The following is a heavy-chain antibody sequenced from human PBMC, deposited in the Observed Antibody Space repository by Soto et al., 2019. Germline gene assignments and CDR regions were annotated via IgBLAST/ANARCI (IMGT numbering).Heavy chain of an antibody. Sequence: VKVSCKASGGTFSSYTISWVRQAPGQGLEWMGRIIPILGIANYAQKFQGRATITADKSTSTAYMELSSLRSEDTAVYYCAYAVTRRGFDYWGQGTLVTVSS. CDR2: IIPILGIA. V-gene: IGHV1-69*02. CDR1: GGTFSSYT. D-gene: IGHD4-17*01. J-gene: IGHJ4*02. CDR3: AYAVTRRGFDY.